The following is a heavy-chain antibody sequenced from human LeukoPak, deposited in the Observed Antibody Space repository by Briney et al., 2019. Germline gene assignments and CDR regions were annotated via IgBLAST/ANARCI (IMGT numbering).Heavy chain of an antibody. CDR1: GFAFSTYE. CDR3: AELGITMIGGV. D-gene: IGHD3-10*02. J-gene: IGHJ6*04. Sequence: GGSLRLSCAASGFAFSTYEMNWVRQAPGKGLEWVSYISSSGSTIYYADSVKGRFTISRDNAKNSLYLQMNSLRAEDTAVYYCAELGITMIGGVWGKGTTVTISS. CDR2: ISSSGSTI. V-gene: IGHV3-48*03.